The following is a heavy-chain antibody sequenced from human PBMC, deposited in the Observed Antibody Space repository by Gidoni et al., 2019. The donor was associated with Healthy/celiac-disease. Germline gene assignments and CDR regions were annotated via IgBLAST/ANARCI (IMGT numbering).Heavy chain of an antibody. V-gene: IGHV3-30*18. CDR1: GFAFSSYG. CDR2: ISYYGSNK. CDR3: AKDQGHGAYVRYFDY. Sequence: QVQLVASGGGVVQPGRSLRLSCAASGFAFSSYGMHWVRQAPGKGLESVAVISYYGSNKYYADSVKGRFTISRDNSKNTLYLPMNSLSAEDTAVYYCAKDQGHGAYVRYFDYWGQGTLVTVSS. J-gene: IGHJ4*02. D-gene: IGHD4-17*01.